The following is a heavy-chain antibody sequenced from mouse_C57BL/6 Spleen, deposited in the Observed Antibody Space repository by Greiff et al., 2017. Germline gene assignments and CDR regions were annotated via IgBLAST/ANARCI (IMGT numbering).Heavy chain of an antibody. Sequence: VQLQQPGTELVKPGASVKLFCKASGYTFTSYWMHWVKQRPGQGLEWIGNINPSNGGTNYNEKFKSKATLTVDKSSSTAYMQLSSLTSEDSAVYYCAGRGYGSSYWYFDVWGTGTTVTVSS. V-gene: IGHV1-53*01. D-gene: IGHD1-1*01. CDR3: AGRGYGSSYWYFDV. CDR1: GYTFTSYW. CDR2: INPSNGGT. J-gene: IGHJ1*03.